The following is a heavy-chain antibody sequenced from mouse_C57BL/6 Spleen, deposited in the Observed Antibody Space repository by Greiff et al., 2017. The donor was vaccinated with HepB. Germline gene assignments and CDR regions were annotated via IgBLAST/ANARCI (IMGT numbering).Heavy chain of an antibody. CDR3: ARGGDGGAMDY. Sequence: VQLQQSGPELVKPGASVKISCKASGYSFKSYYIHWVKQRPGQGLEWIGWIYPGSGNTKYNEKFKGKATLTADTSSSTAYMQLSSLTSEDAAVYYCARGGDGGAMDYWGQGTSVTVSS. CDR1: GYSFKSYY. D-gene: IGHD3-3*01. J-gene: IGHJ4*01. V-gene: IGHV1-66*01. CDR2: IYPGSGNT.